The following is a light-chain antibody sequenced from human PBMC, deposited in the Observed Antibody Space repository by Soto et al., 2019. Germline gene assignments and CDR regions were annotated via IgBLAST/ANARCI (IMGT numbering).Light chain of an antibody. Sequence: QAALTQPPSVSSAPGQKVTISCSGSSSHIGNNYVSWYQQLPGTAPKLLIYENNKRPSGIPDRFPGSKSGTSATLGITGLQTGDEADYYCGTWDSSLSAVVFGGGTKVTVL. CDR3: GTWDSSLSAVV. CDR1: SSHIGNNY. V-gene: IGLV1-51*02. CDR2: ENN. J-gene: IGLJ2*01.